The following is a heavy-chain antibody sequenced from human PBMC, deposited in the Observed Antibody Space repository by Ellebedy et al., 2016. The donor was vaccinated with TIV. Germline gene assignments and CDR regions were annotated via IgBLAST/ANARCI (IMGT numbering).Heavy chain of an antibody. V-gene: IGHV3-53*01. CDR3: AKRHYGFHAYEDITH. Sequence: GESLKISCAASGFSITNNYLSWVRQAPGKGLEWISVIYADGRTHYADSVQGRFTISRDNSKKMLYLQMNSLRVEDTAVYYCAKRHYGFHAYEDITHWGQGTLVSVSS. CDR2: IYADGRT. CDR1: GFSITNNY. J-gene: IGHJ4*02. D-gene: IGHD3-10*01.